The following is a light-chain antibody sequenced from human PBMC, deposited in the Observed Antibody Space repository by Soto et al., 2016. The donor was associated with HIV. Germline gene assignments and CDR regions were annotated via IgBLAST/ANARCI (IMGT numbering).Light chain of an antibody. V-gene: IGLV3-19*01. CDR1: TFRNYY. Sequence: SSELTQDPAVSVALGQTVRITCYGDTFRNYYASWYQQKPGQVPILVVYGNDYRPSGIPDRFSGSSSGNTASLTITGAQAEDEADYYCFSRDRNGDLYVFGPGTKVTVL. J-gene: IGLJ1*01. CDR2: GND. CDR3: FSRDRNGDLYV.